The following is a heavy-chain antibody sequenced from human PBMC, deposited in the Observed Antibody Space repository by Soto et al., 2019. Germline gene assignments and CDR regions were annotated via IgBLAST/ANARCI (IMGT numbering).Heavy chain of an antibody. CDR3: ASSHAGAHITAAVH. Sequence: QLQLQESGSGLVKPSQTLSLTCAVSGGSISSGGYSWSWIRQPPGKGLEWIGYIYHSGSTYYNPYLKSRVTIXVXRTXTQFSLKLSSVTAADTAVYYCASSHAGAHITAAVHWGQGTLVTVSS. D-gene: IGHD6-13*01. CDR1: GGSISSGGYS. V-gene: IGHV4-30-2*01. CDR2: IYHSGST. J-gene: IGHJ4*02.